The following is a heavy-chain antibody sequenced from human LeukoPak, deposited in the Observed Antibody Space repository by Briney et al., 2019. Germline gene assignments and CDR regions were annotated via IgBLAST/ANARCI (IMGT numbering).Heavy chain of an antibody. CDR1: GYTFTSDG. V-gene: IGHV1-18*01. J-gene: IGHJ4*02. CDR3: AREDDWGASIVGATTHFDY. Sequence: ASVKVSCKXSGYTFTSDGIGWVRQAPGQGLEWMGWISAYNGNTNYAQKLQGRVTMTTDTSTSTAYMELRSLRSDDTAVYYCAREDDWGASIVGATTHFDYWGQGALVTVSS. D-gene: IGHD1-26*01. CDR2: ISAYNGNT.